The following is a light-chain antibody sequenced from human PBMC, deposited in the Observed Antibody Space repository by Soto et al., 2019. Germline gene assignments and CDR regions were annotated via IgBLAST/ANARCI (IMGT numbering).Light chain of an antibody. V-gene: IGLV2-14*03. J-gene: IGLJ1*01. CDR2: DVS. CDR3: SSYTSSSTLYV. Sequence: QSALTQPASVSGSPGQSIAISCTGTSSDGGGYNYVSWYQRHPGKAPKLMIYDVSNRPSGVSNRFSGSKSGNTASLTISGLQAEDEADYYCSSYTSSSTLYVFGTGPKVTVL. CDR1: SSDGGGYNY.